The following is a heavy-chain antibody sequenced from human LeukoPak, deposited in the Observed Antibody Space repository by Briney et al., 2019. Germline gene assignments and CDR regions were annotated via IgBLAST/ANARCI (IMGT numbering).Heavy chain of an antibody. CDR2: INPNSGGT. J-gene: IGHJ4*02. D-gene: IGHD4-17*01. CDR1: GYSFTTFA. V-gene: IGHV1-2*02. CDR3: ARVANGDYAVYCFDY. Sequence: ASVKVSCKASGYSFTTFAMNWVRQAPEQGLEGMGWINPNSGGTNYAQKFQGRVTMTSDTSISTAYMELSGLRSDETAVYYCARVANGDYAVYCFDYWGQGTLVTVSS.